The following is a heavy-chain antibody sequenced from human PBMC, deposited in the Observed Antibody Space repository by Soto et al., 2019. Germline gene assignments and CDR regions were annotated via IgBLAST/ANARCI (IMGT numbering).Heavy chain of an antibody. CDR2: IGGSGDNI. CDR3: VNHDYDCWSGYVVAPSIDV. V-gene: IGHV3-23*01. J-gene: IGHJ6*02. D-gene: IGHD3-3*01. Sequence: EVHVLESGGGLVQPGGSLILSCAASGFDFSSYAMSWVRQAPVKGLEWLSGIGGSGDNIYYADYVKGRFTTSRDNSKNTIYLQLMRVRCKYMAVYYCVNHDYDCWSGYVVAPSIDVWGQGPAVTVSS. CDR1: GFDFSSYA.